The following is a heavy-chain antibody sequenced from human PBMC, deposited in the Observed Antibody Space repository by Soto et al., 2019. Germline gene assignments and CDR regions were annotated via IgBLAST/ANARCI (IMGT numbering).Heavy chain of an antibody. CDR3: AKGDLLTGVAHFDY. CDR2: ISVSGAST. CDR1: GFTFSNYA. J-gene: IGHJ4*02. V-gene: IGHV3-23*01. D-gene: IGHD7-27*01. Sequence: GGSLRLSCAASGFTFSNYAISWVRQAPGKGLQWVSTISVSGASTYYGDSVKGRFTLSRDNSENTLFLQMDSLRAEDTAVYYCAKGDLLTGVAHFDYWGQGTLVTVSS.